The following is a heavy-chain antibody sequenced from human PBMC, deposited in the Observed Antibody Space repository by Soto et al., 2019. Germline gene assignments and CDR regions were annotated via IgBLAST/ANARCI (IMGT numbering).Heavy chain of an antibody. J-gene: IGHJ6*02. CDR3: ARDSLTIFGVVIKVPYGMDV. V-gene: IGHV4-39*07. D-gene: IGHD3-3*01. CDR2: IYHSGST. Sequence: LSLTCSVSGGSVTNINYFWAWIRQSPGKGLEWIGSIYHSGSTYYNPSLKSRVTISVDTSKNQFSLKLSSVTAADTAVYYCARDSLTIFGVVIKVPYGMDVWGQGTTVTVSS. CDR1: GGSVTNINYF.